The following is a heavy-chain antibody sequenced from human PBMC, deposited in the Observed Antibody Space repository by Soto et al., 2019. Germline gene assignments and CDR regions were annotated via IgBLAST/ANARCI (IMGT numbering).Heavy chain of an antibody. V-gene: IGHV3-53*01. Sequence: DVQLVESGGGLIQPGESLRLSCAAFGLTISGKKYVAWVRQAPGRGLEWVSALYDVDGSFYADSVKVRFSTSSDSSKTTVYLQMNDLRPDDTAVYYCATWHEREHAYDVWGQGTTVTVYS. J-gene: IGHJ3*01. CDR1: GLTISGKKY. D-gene: IGHD1-1*01. CDR3: ATWHEREHAYDV. CDR2: LYDVDGS.